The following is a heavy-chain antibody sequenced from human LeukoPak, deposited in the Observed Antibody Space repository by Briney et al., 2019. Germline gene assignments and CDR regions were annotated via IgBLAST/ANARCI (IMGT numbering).Heavy chain of an antibody. J-gene: IGHJ3*02. CDR2: IIPIFGTA. CDR1: GGTFSSYA. V-gene: IGHV1-69*13. Sequence: ASVKVSCKASGGTFSSYAISWVRQAPGQGLEWMGGIIPIFGTANYAQKFQGRVTITADESTGTAYMELSSLRSEDTAVYYCAREYYYDSSGYLRANDAFDIWGQGTMVTVSS. D-gene: IGHD3-22*01. CDR3: AREYYYDSSGYLRANDAFDI.